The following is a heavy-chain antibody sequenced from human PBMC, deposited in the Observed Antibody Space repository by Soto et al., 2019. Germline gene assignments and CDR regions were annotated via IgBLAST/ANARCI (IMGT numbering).Heavy chain of an antibody. CDR2: INHSGST. CDR3: ARMYYDILTGYHNFDY. Sequence: PSETLSLTCAVYGGSFSGYYWSWIRQPPGKGLEWIGEINHSGSTNYNPSLKSRVTISVDTSKNQFSLKLSSVTAADTAVYYCARMYYDILTGYHNFDYWGQGTLVTVSS. V-gene: IGHV4-34*01. D-gene: IGHD3-9*01. J-gene: IGHJ4*02. CDR1: GGSFSGYY.